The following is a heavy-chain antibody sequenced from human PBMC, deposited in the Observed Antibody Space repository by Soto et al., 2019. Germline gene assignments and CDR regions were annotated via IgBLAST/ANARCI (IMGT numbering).Heavy chain of an antibody. J-gene: IGHJ6*02. CDR2: ISYDGSNK. V-gene: IGHV3-30*18. CDR1: GFTFSSYG. D-gene: IGHD2-15*01. CDR3: AKIDTDLVVDAVYYYYGMDV. Sequence: GGSLRLSCAASGFTFSSYGMHWVRQAPGKGLEWVAVISYDGSNKYYADSVKGRFTISRDNSKNTLYLQMNSLRAEDTAVYYCAKIDTDLVVDAVYYYYGMDVWGQGTTVTVSS.